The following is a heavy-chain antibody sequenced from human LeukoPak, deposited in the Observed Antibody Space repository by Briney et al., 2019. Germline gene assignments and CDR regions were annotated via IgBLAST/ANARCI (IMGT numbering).Heavy chain of an antibody. J-gene: IGHJ3*02. Sequence: SETLSLTCTVSGDSISHHYYNWIRQPPGKGLEWIGFAHYSGNTFYNPSLNSRVTLSVDTSKNQFSLRLTSVTAADTAVYFCARWGESSALRVNAFDMWGQGTMVTVSS. CDR2: AHYSGNT. CDR3: ARWGESSALRVNAFDM. CDR1: GDSISHHY. V-gene: IGHV4-59*11. D-gene: IGHD3-3*01.